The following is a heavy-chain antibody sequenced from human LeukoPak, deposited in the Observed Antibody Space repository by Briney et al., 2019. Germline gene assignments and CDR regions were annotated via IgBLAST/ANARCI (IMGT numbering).Heavy chain of an antibody. CDR3: ARGGGLDV. D-gene: IGHD3-16*01. Sequence: GGSLRLSCTASGFTISTYWMNWARQAPGKGLEWVASINHNGNVNYYVDSVKGRFTISRDNAKNSLYLQMSNLRAEDTAVYFCARGGGLDVWGQGATVTVSS. CDR1: GFTISTYW. V-gene: IGHV3-7*03. CDR2: INHNGNVN. J-gene: IGHJ6*02.